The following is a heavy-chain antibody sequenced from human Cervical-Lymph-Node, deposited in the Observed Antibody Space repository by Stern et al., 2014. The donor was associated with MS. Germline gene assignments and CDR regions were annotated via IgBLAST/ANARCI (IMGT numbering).Heavy chain of an antibody. CDR1: GDTFSSYA. D-gene: IGHD1-26*01. J-gene: IGHJ4*02. V-gene: IGHV1-69*06. Sequence: QVQLGQSGAEVKKPGSSVKVSCKASGDTFSSYAINWVRQVPGQGLAWMGGITPVFGTTNYAQKFQGRVTITANKSTNTAYMELMTLRSEDTAVYYCARGGGLVGYFDYWGQGTLVSVSS. CDR3: ARGGGLVGYFDY. CDR2: ITPVFGTT.